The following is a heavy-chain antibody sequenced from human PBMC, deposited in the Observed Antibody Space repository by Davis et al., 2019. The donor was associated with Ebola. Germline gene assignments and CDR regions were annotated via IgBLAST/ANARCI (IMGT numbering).Heavy chain of an antibody. V-gene: IGHV4-4*02. D-gene: IGHD3-22*01. J-gene: IGHJ4*02. CDR2: IYHSGST. CDR3: ARFKYYYDSSGYYSDFDY. CDR1: GGSISSSNW. Sequence: MPSETLSLTCAVSGGSISSSNWWSWVRQPPGKGLEWIGEIYHSGSTNYNPSLKSRVTISVDTSKNQFSLKLSSVTAADTAVYYCARFKYYYDSSGYYSDFDYWGQGTLVTVSS.